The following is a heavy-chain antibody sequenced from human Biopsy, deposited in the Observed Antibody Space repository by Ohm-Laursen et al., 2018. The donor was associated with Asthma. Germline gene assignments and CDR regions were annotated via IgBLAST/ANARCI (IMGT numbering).Heavy chain of an antibody. CDR2: VNTGNGDT. V-gene: IGHV1-3*04. CDR1: GYNFISFA. CDR3: ARTYFDFLTGQVKDVFGV. D-gene: IGHD3-9*01. Sequence: ASVKVSCKASGYNFISFAIHWVRQTPGQRLEWMGWVNTGNGDTKYSQKFQGRVTITRDTSASTVYMELRSLRSEDTATYYCARTYFDFLTGQVKDVFGVWGQGTMVTVSS. J-gene: IGHJ3*01.